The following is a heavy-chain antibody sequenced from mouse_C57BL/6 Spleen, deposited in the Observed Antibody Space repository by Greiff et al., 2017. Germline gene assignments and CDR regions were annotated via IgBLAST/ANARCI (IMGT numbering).Heavy chain of an antibody. J-gene: IGHJ4*01. CDR3: ARAATTPLYYSNPYYAMDY. D-gene: IGHD2-5*01. CDR1: GYTFTSYW. V-gene: IGHV1-55*01. CDR2: IYPGSGST. Sequence: QVQLQQPGAELVKPGASVKMSCKASGYTFTSYWITWVKQRPGQGLEWIGDIYPGSGSTNYNEKFKSTATLTVAKSSSTAYMQHSSLTSEYTAVYYCARAATTPLYYSNPYYAMDYWGQGTSVTVSS.